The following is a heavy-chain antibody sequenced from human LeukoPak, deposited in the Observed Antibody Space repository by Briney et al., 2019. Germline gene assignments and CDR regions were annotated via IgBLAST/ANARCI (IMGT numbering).Heavy chain of an antibody. CDR2: ISSSSSYT. D-gene: IGHD3-10*01. CDR3: ARAKGLLWFGIYYFDY. CDR1: GFTFSDYY. Sequence: GGSLRLPCAASGFTFSDYYMSWIRQAPGKGLEWVSYISSSSSYTNYADSVKGRFTISRDNAKNSLYLQMNSLRAEDTAVYYCARAKGLLWFGIYYFDYWGQGTLVTVSS. V-gene: IGHV3-11*06. J-gene: IGHJ4*02.